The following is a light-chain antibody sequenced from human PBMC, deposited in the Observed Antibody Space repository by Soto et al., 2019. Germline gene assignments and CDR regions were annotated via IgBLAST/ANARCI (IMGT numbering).Light chain of an antibody. CDR2: GAS. CDR3: KQYDTWHVWT. CDR1: QRVSSN. J-gene: IGKJ1*01. Sequence: IVLTQSPATLSVSPGEKATLSCRASQRVSSNLACYQQKPGQAPRLLMYGASTRATAIPARFSGSGSGTEFTRNITSLQAEDIAVYYCKQYDTWHVWTFGQGTKVEI. V-gene: IGKV3-15*01.